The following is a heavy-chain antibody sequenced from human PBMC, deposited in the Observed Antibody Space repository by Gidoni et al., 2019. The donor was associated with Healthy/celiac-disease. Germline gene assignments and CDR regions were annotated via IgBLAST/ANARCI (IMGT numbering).Heavy chain of an antibody. CDR2: IYYSGST. CDR3: ASEGVYNT. D-gene: IGHD1-1*01. CDR1: GGSISSSSYY. J-gene: IGHJ5*02. V-gene: IGHV4-39*01. Sequence: QLQLQESGPGLVKPSETLSLTCTVSGGSISSSSYYWGWIRQPPGKGLAWIGSIYYSGSTYYNQSLKSRVTISVDTSKNQFSLKLSSVTAADTAVYYCASEGVYNTWGQGTLVTVSS.